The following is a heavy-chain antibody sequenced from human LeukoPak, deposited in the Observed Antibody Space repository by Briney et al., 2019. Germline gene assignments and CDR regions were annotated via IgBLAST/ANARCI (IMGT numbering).Heavy chain of an antibody. D-gene: IGHD6-19*01. CDR3: TRHGAAVAAG. V-gene: IGHV3-73*01. J-gene: IGHJ4*02. CDR2: IRSKANSYAT. Sequence: PGGSLRLSCAASGFTFSGSAMHWVRQASGKGLEWVGRIRSKANSYATAYAASVKGRFTIPRDDSKNTAYLQMNSLKTEDTAVYYCTRHGAAVAAGWGQGTLVTVSS. CDR1: GFTFSGSA.